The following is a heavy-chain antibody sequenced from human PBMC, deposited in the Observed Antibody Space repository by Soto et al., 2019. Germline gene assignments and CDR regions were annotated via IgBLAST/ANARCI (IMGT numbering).Heavy chain of an antibody. CDR3: ARELVAVAGTNWFDP. Sequence: ASVKVSCKASGYTFTSYGTSWVRQAPGQGLEWMGWISAYNGNTNYAQKLQGRVTMTTDTSTSTAYMELRSLRSDDTAVYYCARELVAVAGTNWFDPWGQGTLVTVSS. D-gene: IGHD6-19*01. V-gene: IGHV1-18*01. CDR2: ISAYNGNT. J-gene: IGHJ5*02. CDR1: GYTFTSYG.